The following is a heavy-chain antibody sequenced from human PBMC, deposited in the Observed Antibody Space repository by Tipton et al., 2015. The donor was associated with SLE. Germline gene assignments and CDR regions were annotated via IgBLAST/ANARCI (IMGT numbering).Heavy chain of an antibody. V-gene: IGHV3-66*03. CDR2: IYSCGDT. Sequence: LSLTCAVHSESFSGYYWSWVRRPPGKGLEWVSVIYSCGDTYYADSVKGRFTISRDNSKNTLYLQMNSLRAEDTAVYYCAKASHWVVVPAAIDYWGQGTLVTVSS. CDR1: SESFSGYY. CDR3: AKASHWVVVPAAIDY. D-gene: IGHD2-2*02. J-gene: IGHJ4*02.